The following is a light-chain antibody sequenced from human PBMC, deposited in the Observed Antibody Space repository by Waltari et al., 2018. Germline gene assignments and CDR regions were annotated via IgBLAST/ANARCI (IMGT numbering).Light chain of an antibody. V-gene: IGLV2-23*01. Sequence: WYQQHPGNAPKHIIDAGNKWPSWVSHRFSCSKSGNTASLTISGRQAEDEADYYCCSFAGSTTWVFGGGTTLTVL. J-gene: IGLJ3*02. CDR3: CSFAGSTTWV. CDR2: AGN.